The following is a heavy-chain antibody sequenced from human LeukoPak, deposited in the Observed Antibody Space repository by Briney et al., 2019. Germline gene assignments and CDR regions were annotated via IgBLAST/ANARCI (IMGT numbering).Heavy chain of an antibody. V-gene: IGHV3-21*01. Sequence: PGGSLRLSCAASGFTFNSYSMNWVRQAPGKGLEWASSISSSSSYIKYADSVMGRFTISRDNAKNSLYLQMNSLRAEDTAVYYCARVPYSGYHFDYWGQGTLVTVSS. CDR2: ISSSSSYI. CDR3: ARVPYSGYHFDY. CDR1: GFTFNSYS. D-gene: IGHD1-26*01. J-gene: IGHJ4*02.